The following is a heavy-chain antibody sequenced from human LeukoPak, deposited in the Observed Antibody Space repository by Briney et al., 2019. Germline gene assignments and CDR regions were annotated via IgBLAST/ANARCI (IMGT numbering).Heavy chain of an antibody. CDR2: IYPGDSDT. CDR1: GYSFTTHR. Sequence: GESLKISCKGSGYSFTTHRIGWVRQLPGKGLEWMGIIYPGDSDTRYSPSFQGQVTISADKSISTAYLQWSSLKASDTAKYFCARRDYNNFKTFDIWGQGTMVTVSS. D-gene: IGHD4-4*01. V-gene: IGHV5-51*01. J-gene: IGHJ3*02. CDR3: ARRDYNNFKTFDI.